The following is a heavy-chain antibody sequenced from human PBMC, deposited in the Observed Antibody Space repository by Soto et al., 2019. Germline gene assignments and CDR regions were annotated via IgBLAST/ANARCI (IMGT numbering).Heavy chain of an antibody. CDR1: GGSISSSSYY. V-gene: IGHV4-39*01. CDR2: IYYSGST. CDR3: ARLLTTYYYDSRDYWYFDL. D-gene: IGHD3-22*01. Sequence: SGTLSLTCTVSGGSISSSSYYWGWIRQPPGKGLEWIGSIYYSGSTYYNPSLKSRVTISVDTSKNRFSLKLSSVTAADTAVYYCARLLTTYYYDSRDYWYFDLWGRGTLVTVSS. J-gene: IGHJ2*01.